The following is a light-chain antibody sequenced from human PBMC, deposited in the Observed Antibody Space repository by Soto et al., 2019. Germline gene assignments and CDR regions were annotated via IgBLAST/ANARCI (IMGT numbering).Light chain of an antibody. J-gene: IGKJ1*01. CDR1: QSVSSNY. Sequence: ESVLTQSPGTLSLSPGERATLSCRASQSVSSNYLAWYQQKPGQAPRLLIYGASTRATGIPDRFSGSGSGTDFTLTISRLEPGDSAVYYCQQYGSSPTWTFGQGTKVDI. CDR2: GAS. CDR3: QQYGSSPTWT. V-gene: IGKV3-20*01.